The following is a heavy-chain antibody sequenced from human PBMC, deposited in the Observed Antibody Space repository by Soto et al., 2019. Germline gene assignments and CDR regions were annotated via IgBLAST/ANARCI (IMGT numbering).Heavy chain of an antibody. CDR1: GGSFSGYY. V-gene: IGHV4-34*01. J-gene: IGHJ6*02. D-gene: IGHD3-10*01. Sequence: PSDTLSLTCAVYGGSFSGYYWSWIRQPPGKGLEWIGEINHSGSANYNPSLKSRVTISVDTSKNQFSLKLSSVTAADTAVYYCARSRVRGVIIGGRYYYYGMDVWGQGTTVTVSS. CDR3: ARSRVRGVIIGGRYYYYGMDV. CDR2: INHSGSA.